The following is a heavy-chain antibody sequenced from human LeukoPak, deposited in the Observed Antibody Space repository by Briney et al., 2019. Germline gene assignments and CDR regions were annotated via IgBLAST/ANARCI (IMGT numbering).Heavy chain of an antibody. V-gene: IGHV1-2*02. Sequence: ASVKVCCKASGYTFTGDYMHWVRQAPGQGLEWMGWINPRSGGTNYAQKFQGRVTMTRDTSINTAYMELSRLRSDDTAVYYCAREAIVVVVASTGWFDPWGQGTLVTVSS. J-gene: IGHJ5*02. CDR1: GYTFTGDY. CDR2: INPRSGGT. D-gene: IGHD2-15*01. CDR3: AREAIVVVVASTGWFDP.